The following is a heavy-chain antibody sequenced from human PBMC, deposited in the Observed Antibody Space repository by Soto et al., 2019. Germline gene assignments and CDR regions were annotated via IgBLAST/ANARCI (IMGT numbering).Heavy chain of an antibody. V-gene: IGHV2-70*01. Sequence: GPTLVNPTQTLTLTCTFSGFSLSTLGTCVTWIRQPPGKALEWLALINWDNNEYYNPSLKTRLTISRDTSKNQVVLTMTNVDPVDTATYYCARIPHYSDSYYMDYWGQGTLVTVSS. CDR2: INWDNNE. D-gene: IGHD2-21*01. CDR1: GFSLSTLGTC. CDR3: ARIPHYSDSYYMDY. J-gene: IGHJ4*02.